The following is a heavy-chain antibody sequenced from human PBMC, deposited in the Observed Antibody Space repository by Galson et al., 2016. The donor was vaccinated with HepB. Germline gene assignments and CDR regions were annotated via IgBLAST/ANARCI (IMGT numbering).Heavy chain of an antibody. Sequence: SLRLSCAASGFSFSSYWMSWVRQAPGKGLEWVANIKQDGSEKYFLASVKGRFTVSRDNAQTSLYLQMNSLRAEDTAVYYCARWYHDFWSAYYKPQHPYYFDSWGQGTLVTVSS. CDR1: GFSFSSYW. CDR3: ARWYHDFWSAYYKPQHPYYFDS. D-gene: IGHD3-3*01. V-gene: IGHV3-7*04. CDR2: IKQDGSEK. J-gene: IGHJ4*02.